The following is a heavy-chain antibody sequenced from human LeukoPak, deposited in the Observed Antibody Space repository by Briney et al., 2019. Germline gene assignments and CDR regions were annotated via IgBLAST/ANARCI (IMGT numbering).Heavy chain of an antibody. Sequence: ASVKVSCKVSGYTLTGLSMHWVRQAPGKGLEWMGGFDPEDGETIYAQKFQGRVTMTEDTSTDTAYMELSSLRSEDTAVYYCATDFAAAGTLPTDWGQGTLVTVSS. D-gene: IGHD6-13*01. V-gene: IGHV1-24*01. J-gene: IGHJ4*02. CDR3: ATDFAAAGTLPTD. CDR2: FDPEDGET. CDR1: GYTLTGLS.